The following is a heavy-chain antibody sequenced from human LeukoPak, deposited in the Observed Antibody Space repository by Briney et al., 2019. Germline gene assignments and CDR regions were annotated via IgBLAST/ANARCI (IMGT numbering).Heavy chain of an antibody. V-gene: IGHV1-69*06. Sequence: GASVKVSCKASGGTFSSYAISWVRQAPGQGLEWMGGIIPIFGTANYAQKFQGRVTITADKSTSTAYMELSSLRSEDTAVYYCASRPYWAYDSSGYLDWGQGTLVAVSS. D-gene: IGHD3-22*01. CDR1: GGTFSSYA. J-gene: IGHJ4*02. CDR2: IIPIFGTA. CDR3: ASRPYWAYDSSGYLD.